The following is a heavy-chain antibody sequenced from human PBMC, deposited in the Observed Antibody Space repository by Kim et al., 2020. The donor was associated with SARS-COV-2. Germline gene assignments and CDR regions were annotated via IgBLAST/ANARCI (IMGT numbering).Heavy chain of an antibody. CDR3: ARDNTPNDRDAFDI. J-gene: IGHJ3*02. Sequence: ADSVKGRFTISRDNSKNTLYLQMNSLRAEDTAVYYCARDNTPNDRDAFDIWGQGTMVTVSS. D-gene: IGHD1-1*01. V-gene: IGHV3-33*01.